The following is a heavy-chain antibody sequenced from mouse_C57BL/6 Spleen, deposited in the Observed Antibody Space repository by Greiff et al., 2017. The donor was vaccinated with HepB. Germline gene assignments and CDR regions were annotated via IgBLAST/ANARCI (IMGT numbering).Heavy chain of an antibody. V-gene: IGHV5-16*01. CDR1: GFTFSDYY. D-gene: IGHD2-4*01. CDR2: INYDGSST. CDR3: ARGEGYYDYDGGKFDY. Sequence: DVKLVESEGGLVQPGSSMKLSCTASGFTFSDYYMAWVRQVPEKGLEWVANINYDGSSTYYLDSLKSRFIISRDNAKNILYLQMSSLKSEDTATYYCARGEGYYDYDGGKFDYWGQGTTLTVSS. J-gene: IGHJ2*01.